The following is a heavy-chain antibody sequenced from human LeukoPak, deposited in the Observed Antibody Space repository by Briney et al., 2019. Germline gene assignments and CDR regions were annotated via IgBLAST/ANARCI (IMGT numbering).Heavy chain of an antibody. D-gene: IGHD3-22*01. V-gene: IGHV2-26*01. CDR1: GFSLSTSGVG. J-gene: IGHJ4*02. CDR2: IFSNDVR. CDR3: ARGYDSSGYYQDYFDY. Sequence: SGPTLVKPTQTLTLTCTFSGFSLSTSGVGVGWIRQPPGKALEWLAHIFSNDVRSYSTSLKRRLTISKDTSKSQVVLTMTNMDPVDTATYYCARGYDSSGYYQDYFDYWGQGTLVTVSS.